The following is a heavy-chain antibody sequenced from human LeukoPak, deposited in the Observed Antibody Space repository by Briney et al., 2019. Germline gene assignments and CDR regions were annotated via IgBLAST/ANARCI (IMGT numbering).Heavy chain of an antibody. Sequence: SQTLSLTCTVSGGSISSGDYYWSWIRQPPGKGLEWIGSIYYSGSTYYNPSLKSRVTISVDTSKNQFSLKLSSVTAADTAVYYCARAYYDFWSGYYTHWFDPWGQGTLVTVSS. CDR1: GGSISSGDYY. CDR3: ARAYYDFWSGYYTHWFDP. CDR2: IYYSGST. D-gene: IGHD3-3*01. J-gene: IGHJ5*02. V-gene: IGHV4-39*01.